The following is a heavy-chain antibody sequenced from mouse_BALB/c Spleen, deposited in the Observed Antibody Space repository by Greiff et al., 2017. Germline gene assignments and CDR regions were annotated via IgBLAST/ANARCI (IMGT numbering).Heavy chain of an antibody. CDR1: GFSLTGYG. D-gene: IGHD2-12*01. Sequence: VKLVESGPGLVAPSQSLSITCTVSGFSLTGYGVNWVRQPPGKGLEWLGMIWGDGSTDYNSALKSRLSISKDNSKSQVFLKMNSLQTDDTARYYCARAPYYRYWYFDVWGAGTTVTVSS. J-gene: IGHJ1*01. V-gene: IGHV2-6-7*01. CDR3: ARAPYYRYWYFDV. CDR2: IWGDGST.